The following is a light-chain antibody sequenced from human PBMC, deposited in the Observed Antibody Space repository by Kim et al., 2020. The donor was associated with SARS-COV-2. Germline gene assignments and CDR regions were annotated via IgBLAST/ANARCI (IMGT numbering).Light chain of an antibody. CDR2: RNN. CDR1: TNNVGDQG. CDR3: SAWDRRLGAWV. V-gene: IGLV10-54*01. J-gene: IGLJ3*02. Sequence: EPATLTCTGDTNNVGDQGATWLQQHQGHPPKLLSYRNNNRPSGISERLSTSTSGTAASLTITGLQPEDEADYYCSAWDRRLGAWVFGGGTQLTVL.